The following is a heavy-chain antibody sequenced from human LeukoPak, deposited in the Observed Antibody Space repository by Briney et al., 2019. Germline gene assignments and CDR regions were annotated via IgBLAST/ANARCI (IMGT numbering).Heavy chain of an antibody. V-gene: IGHV4-39*02. CDR1: GGSINSSSYY. CDR3: AREGGYSREYSSGWYTPYYYYYMDV. D-gene: IGHD6-19*01. CDR2: IFYSGNT. J-gene: IGHJ6*03. Sequence: SETLSLTCTVSGGSINSSSYYWGWIRQPPGKGLEWIGSIFYSGNTYDNPSLKSRVTISVDTSKNQFSLKLSSVTAADTAVYYCAREGGYSREYSSGWYTPYYYYYMDVWGKGTTVTVSS.